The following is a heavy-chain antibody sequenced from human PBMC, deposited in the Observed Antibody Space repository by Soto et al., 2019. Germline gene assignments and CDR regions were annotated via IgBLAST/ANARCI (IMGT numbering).Heavy chain of an antibody. CDR2: IIPIFGTA. J-gene: IGHJ3*02. Sequence: ASVKVSCKASGGTFSSYAISWVRQAPGQGLEWMGGIIPIFGTANYAQKFQGRVTITADESTSTAYMELSSLRYEDTAVYYCARGKLGFCISTSCRVAAILDAFDIWGQGTMVTVSS. D-gene: IGHD2-2*01. V-gene: IGHV1-69*13. CDR1: GGTFSSYA. CDR3: ARGKLGFCISTSCRVAAILDAFDI.